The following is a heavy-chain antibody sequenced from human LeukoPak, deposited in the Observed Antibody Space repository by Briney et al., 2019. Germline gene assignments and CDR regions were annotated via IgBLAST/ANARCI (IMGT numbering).Heavy chain of an antibody. CDR1: GGTFSSYA. D-gene: IGHD2-2*01. Sequence: SVKVSCKASGGTFSSYAISWVRQAPGQGLEWMGGIIPIFGTANYAQKFQGRVTITADESTSTAYVELSSLRSEDTAVYYCARARDRVPAAEFDYWGQGTLVTVSS. J-gene: IGHJ4*02. CDR2: IIPIFGTA. CDR3: ARARDRVPAAEFDY. V-gene: IGHV1-69*13.